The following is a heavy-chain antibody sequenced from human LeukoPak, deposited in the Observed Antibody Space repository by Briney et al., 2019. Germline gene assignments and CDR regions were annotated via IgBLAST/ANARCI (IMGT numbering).Heavy chain of an antibody. D-gene: IGHD3-16*02. CDR2: ISSSSSYI. CDR3: ARAYDYVWGNYRQSLDY. CDR1: GFTFSSYS. Sequence: GGSLRLSCAASGFTFSSYSMNWVRQAPGKGLEWVSSISSSSSYIYYADSMKGRFTISRDNAKNSLYLQMNSLRAEDTAVYYCARAYDYVWGNYRQSLDYWGQGTLFTVSS. J-gene: IGHJ4*02. V-gene: IGHV3-21*01.